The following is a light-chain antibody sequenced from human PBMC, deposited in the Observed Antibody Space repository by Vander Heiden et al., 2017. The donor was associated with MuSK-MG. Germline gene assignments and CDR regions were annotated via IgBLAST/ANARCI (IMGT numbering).Light chain of an antibody. V-gene: IGLV2-11*01. J-gene: IGLJ2*01. CDR2: DVN. Sequence: QSALTQPRSVSGSPGPSVTIACTGTSRDVGGYNYVSWYQQYPGKAPKLMIYDVNKRPAGVPDRFSGSKSGNTASLTISGLQAEDEADYYCCSYAGRYTLVLGGGTKLTVL. CDR1: SRDVGGYNY. CDR3: CSYAGRYTLV.